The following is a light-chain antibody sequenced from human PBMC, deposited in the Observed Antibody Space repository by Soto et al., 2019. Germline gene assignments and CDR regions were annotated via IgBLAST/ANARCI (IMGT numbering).Light chain of an antibody. J-gene: IGLJ2*01. V-gene: IGLV2-14*01. CDR2: EVS. CDR3: SSYTSSSTLV. Sequence: QSALTQPASVSGSPGQSITISCTGTSSDVGGYNSVSCYQQHPGKAPKLMIYEVSNRPSGVSNRFSGSKSGNTASLTISGLQAEDEAHYYCSSYTSSSTLVFGGGTQLTVL. CDR1: SSDVGGYNS.